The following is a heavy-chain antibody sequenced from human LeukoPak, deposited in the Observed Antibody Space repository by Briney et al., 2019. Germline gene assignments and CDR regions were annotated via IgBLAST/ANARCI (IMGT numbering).Heavy chain of an antibody. D-gene: IGHD6-13*01. V-gene: IGHV1-2*02. CDR3: ATGDQYSSSWYY. CDR1: GYTFTGYY. J-gene: IGHJ4*02. Sequence: ASVKVSCKASGYTFTGYYMHWERHAPGQGLDLMGWINPNSGGTNYAQKFQGRVTMTRDTSISTAYMELSRLRSDDTAVYYCATGDQYSSSWYYWGQGTLVTVSS. CDR2: INPNSGGT.